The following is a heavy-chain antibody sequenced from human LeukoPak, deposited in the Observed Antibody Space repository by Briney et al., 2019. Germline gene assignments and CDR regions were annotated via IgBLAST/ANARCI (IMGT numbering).Heavy chain of an antibody. CDR2: INAGNGNT. J-gene: IGHJ5*02. CDR3: ARDMESGYNLNWFDP. D-gene: IGHD1-14*01. CDR1: GYTFTSYA. V-gene: IGHV1-3*01. Sequence: ASVKVSCKASGYTFTSYAMHWVRQAPGQRLEWMGWINAGNGNTKYSQKFQGRVTITRDTSASTAYMELSSLRSEDTAVYYCARDMESGYNLNWFDPWGQGTLVTVSS.